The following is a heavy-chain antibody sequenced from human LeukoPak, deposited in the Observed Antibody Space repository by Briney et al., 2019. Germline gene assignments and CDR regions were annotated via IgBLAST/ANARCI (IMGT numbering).Heavy chain of an antibody. CDR3: ARGGIYGYAFDF. J-gene: IGHJ4*02. Sequence: SETLSLTCTVSGGSISNSIYYWGGIRQPPEKGLEGIGSIYYSGTTNYNPSLESRVTISVDASNNQVYLNLNSVTAADTAVYFCARGGIYGYAFDFGGQGILVTVSS. D-gene: IGHD5-18*01. CDR1: GGSISNSIYY. V-gene: IGHV4-39*07. CDR2: IYYSGTT.